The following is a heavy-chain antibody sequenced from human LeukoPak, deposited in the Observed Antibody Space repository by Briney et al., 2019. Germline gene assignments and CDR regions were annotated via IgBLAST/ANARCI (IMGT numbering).Heavy chain of an antibody. J-gene: IGHJ3*02. V-gene: IGHV3-7*05. D-gene: IGHD4-17*01. Sequence: GGSLRLSCAASGFTFSSYWMSWVRQAPGKGLEWVANIKDDGSETYYVDSVKGRFTISRDNAKNSLYLQINSLRAEDTAVYYCARIRLRAFDIRGQGTTVTVSS. CDR1: GFTFSSYW. CDR2: IKDDGSET. CDR3: ARIRLRAFDI.